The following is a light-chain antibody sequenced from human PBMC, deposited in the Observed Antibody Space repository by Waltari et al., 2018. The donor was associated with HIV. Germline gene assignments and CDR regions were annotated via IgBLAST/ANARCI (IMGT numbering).Light chain of an antibody. Sequence: SYVLTQPPSVSVAPGQTARISCEGNNIGSKHAHWYQQKPGQAPVLVVYDNSDRPSGIPERFSGSNSGNTATLTISRVEAGDEADYYCKVWGSSSDQGVFGGGTKLTVL. CDR2: DNS. CDR1: NIGSKH. J-gene: IGLJ2*01. V-gene: IGLV3-21*02. CDR3: KVWGSSSDQGV.